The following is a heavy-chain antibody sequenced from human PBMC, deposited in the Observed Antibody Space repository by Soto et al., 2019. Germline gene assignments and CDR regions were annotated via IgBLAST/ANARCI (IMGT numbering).Heavy chain of an antibody. Sequence: QVQLVESGGGVVQPGRSLRLSCAASGFTFSSYAMHRVRQAPGKGLEWVAVISYDGSNKYYADSVKGRFTISRDNSKNTLYLQMNSLRAEDTAVCYCARVGASEYYFDYWGQGTLVTVSS. D-gene: IGHD3-16*01. CDR1: GFTFSSYA. J-gene: IGHJ4*02. V-gene: IGHV3-30-3*01. CDR3: ARVGASEYYFDY. CDR2: ISYDGSNK.